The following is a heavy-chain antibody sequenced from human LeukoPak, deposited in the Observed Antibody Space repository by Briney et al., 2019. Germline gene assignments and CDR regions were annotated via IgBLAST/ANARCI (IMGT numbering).Heavy chain of an antibody. CDR3: ARDGELRYFDWLKNYYYGMDV. Sequence: ASVKVSCKASGGTFSSYAISWVRQAPGQGLECMGGIIPIFGTANYAQKFQGRVTITADESTSTAYMELSSLRSEDTAVYYCARDGELRYFDWLKNYYYGMDVWGKGTTVTVSS. D-gene: IGHD3-9*01. CDR1: GGTFSSYA. CDR2: IIPIFGTA. J-gene: IGHJ6*04. V-gene: IGHV1-69*01.